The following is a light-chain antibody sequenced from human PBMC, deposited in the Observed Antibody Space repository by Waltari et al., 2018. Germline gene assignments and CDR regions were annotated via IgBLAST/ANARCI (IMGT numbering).Light chain of an antibody. Sequence: QSALTQPPSASGTPGQRVTISCSGSSSSIQTNTVNWYQHLPGTAPKLLIYSNNQRTSGVPCRFSGSKSGTSASLAISEPQSEDEGDYYCAVWDDSLDGLVFGGGTKLTVL. CDR3: AVWDDSLDGLV. V-gene: IGLV1-44*01. CDR1: SSSIQTNT. CDR2: SNN. J-gene: IGLJ2*01.